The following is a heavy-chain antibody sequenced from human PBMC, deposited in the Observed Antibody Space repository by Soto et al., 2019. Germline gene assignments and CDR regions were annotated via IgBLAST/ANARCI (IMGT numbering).Heavy chain of an antibody. J-gene: IGHJ3*02. Sequence: SETLSLTCTVSGGSISSSSYYWGWIRQPPGKGLEWIGSIYYSGSTYYNPSLKSRVTISVDTSKNQFSLKLSSVTAADTAVYYCASLYDILTGYLPGIAFDXWGQGTMVTVSS. D-gene: IGHD3-9*01. V-gene: IGHV4-39*01. CDR3: ASLYDILTGYLPGIAFDX. CDR2: IYYSGST. CDR1: GGSISSSSYY.